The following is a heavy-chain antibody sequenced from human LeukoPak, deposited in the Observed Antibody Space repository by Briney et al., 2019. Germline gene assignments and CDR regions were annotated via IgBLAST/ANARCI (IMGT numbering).Heavy chain of an antibody. CDR1: GYTFTGYY. CDR2: INPNSGGT. Sequence: GASAKVSCKASGYTFTGYYMHWVRQAPGQGLEWMGWINPNSGGTNYAQKFQGRVTMTRDTSISTAYMELSRLRSDDTAMYYWARDDYYDSSGYYRNWGQGTLVTVSS. J-gene: IGHJ4*02. V-gene: IGHV1-2*02. CDR3: ARDDYYDSSGYYRN. D-gene: IGHD3-22*01.